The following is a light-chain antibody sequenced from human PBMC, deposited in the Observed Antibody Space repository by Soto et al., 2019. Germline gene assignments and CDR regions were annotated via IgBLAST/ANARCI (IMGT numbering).Light chain of an antibody. V-gene: IGKV1-5*03. CDR2: KAS. CDR1: QSISSW. Sequence: DIQMTQSPSTLSASVGDRVTITGRASQSISSWLAWYQQKPGKAPKLLIYKASSLESGVPSRFSGSGSGTEFTLTINSLQPDDFATYYCQQYNSYSTFGQGTKVEIK. CDR3: QQYNSYST. J-gene: IGKJ1*01.